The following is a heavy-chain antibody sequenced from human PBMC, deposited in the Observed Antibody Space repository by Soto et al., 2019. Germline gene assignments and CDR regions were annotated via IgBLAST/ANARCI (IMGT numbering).Heavy chain of an antibody. V-gene: IGHV1-46*02. CDR1: GYTFNMYY. CDR3: AREGAAAARMFDN. Sequence: QVQLVQSGAEVRNPGASVKLSCKASGYTFNMYYMHWVRQAPGQGLEWMGVINPNGDTATYAQRFQGRLTMTRDTSTSTVYMDLTSLRSEYTAVYYCAREGAAAARMFDNWGQGTLVTVSS. D-gene: IGHD6-13*01. CDR2: INPNGDTA. J-gene: IGHJ4*02.